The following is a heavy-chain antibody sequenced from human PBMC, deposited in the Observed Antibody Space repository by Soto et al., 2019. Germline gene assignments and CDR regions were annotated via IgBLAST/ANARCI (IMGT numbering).Heavy chain of an antibody. CDR1: GYTFTSYY. J-gene: IGHJ4*02. Sequence: ASVKVSCKASGYTFTSYYMHWVRQAPGQGLEWMGIINPSGGSTSYAQKFQGRVTMTRDTSTSTVYMELSSLRPEDTAVYYCARDFEQWLVLPPTLHYWGQGTLVTVSS. V-gene: IGHV1-46*01. D-gene: IGHD6-19*01. CDR2: INPSGGST. CDR3: ARDFEQWLVLPPTLHY.